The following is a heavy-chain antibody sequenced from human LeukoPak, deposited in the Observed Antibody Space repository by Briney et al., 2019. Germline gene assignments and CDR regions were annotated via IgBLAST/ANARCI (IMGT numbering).Heavy chain of an antibody. CDR2: IYTSGST. Sequence: SETLSLTCTVSGGSISSYYWSWIRQPAGKGLEWIGRIYTSGSTNYNPSLKSRVTMSVDTSKNQFSLKLSSVTAADTAVYYCARDASYCSSTSCYSDYYYYYGMDVWGQGTTVTVSS. J-gene: IGHJ6*02. D-gene: IGHD2-2*01. V-gene: IGHV4-4*07. CDR1: GGSISSYY. CDR3: ARDASYCSSTSCYSDYYYYYGMDV.